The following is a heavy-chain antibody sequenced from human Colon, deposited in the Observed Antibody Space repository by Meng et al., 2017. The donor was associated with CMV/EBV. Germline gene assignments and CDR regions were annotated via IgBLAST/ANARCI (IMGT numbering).Heavy chain of an antibody. CDR3: ARDPSFITISGDLIYGLDV. D-gene: IGHD3-3*01. Sequence: GESLKISCAASGLTFTNYWMHWVRQAPGKGLEWVAYISSGGHTINYADSVKGRFTISRDNAKNSLYLQMNSLRAEDTAVYYCARDPSFITISGDLIYGLDVWGQGTTVTVSS. CDR1: GLTFTNYW. V-gene: IGHV3-48*01. CDR2: ISSGGHTI. J-gene: IGHJ6*02.